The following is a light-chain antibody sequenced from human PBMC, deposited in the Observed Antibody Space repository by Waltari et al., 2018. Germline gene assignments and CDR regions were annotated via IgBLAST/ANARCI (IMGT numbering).Light chain of an antibody. CDR1: DSNIGKNP. V-gene: IGLV1-44*01. CDR3: AVWDDSLDGPV. Sequence: QSVLTQPPSASGTPGQRVTLSCSGSDSNIGKNPINWYQQVPGTAPKAVIYHNNERPSGVPDRFSVSKSGTSASLAISGLQSEDEGDYYCAVWDDSLDGPVFGGGTKLTVL. J-gene: IGLJ3*02. CDR2: HNN.